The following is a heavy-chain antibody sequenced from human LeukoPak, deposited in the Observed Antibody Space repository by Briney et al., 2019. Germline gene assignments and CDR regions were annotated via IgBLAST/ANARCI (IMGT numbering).Heavy chain of an antibody. J-gene: IGHJ4*02. CDR3: AKDAPLRYQPLED. V-gene: IGHV3-21*06. Sequence: KAGGSLRLSCAASGFTFSTSAMNWVRQAPGKGLEWVSSINNVRSHIYYADSVRGRFTISRDNANNVLYLQMNSLRAEDTAVYYCAKDAPLRYQPLEDWGQGTLVTVSS. CDR2: INNVRSHI. D-gene: IGHD2-2*01. CDR1: GFTFSTSA.